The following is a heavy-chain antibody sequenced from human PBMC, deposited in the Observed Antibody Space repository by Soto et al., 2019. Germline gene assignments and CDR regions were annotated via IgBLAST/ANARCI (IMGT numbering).Heavy chain of an antibody. J-gene: IGHJ3*02. CDR1: GGSFSGYY. CDR3: ARGRRFLEWLLYRSSFDI. D-gene: IGHD3-3*01. CDR2: GNHSGST. V-gene: IGHV4-34*01. Sequence: QVQLQQWGAGLLKPPETLSLTCAVYGGSFSGYYWSRIRQPPGKGLEWRGEGNHSGSTNYNPSIKSRVTKTVDKTTTRFSLKLCSVNGAATVKYYYARGRRFLEWLLYRSSFDIWVQGTIVAVSS.